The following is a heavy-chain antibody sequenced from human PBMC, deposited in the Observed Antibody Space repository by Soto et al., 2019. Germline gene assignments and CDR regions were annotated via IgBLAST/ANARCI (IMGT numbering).Heavy chain of an antibody. V-gene: IGHV3-30*18. CDR3: AKDTGADY. J-gene: IGHJ4*02. CDR2: ISYDGSDQ. D-gene: IGHD3-10*01. Sequence: QVQLVESGGGVVQPGRSLRLSCAASGFRFSTYGMYWVRQAPGKGLEWVARISYDGSDQFYGDSVKGRFTISRDNSKNTLYLQMNSLRSEDTAVYYCAKDTGADYWGQGTVVTVPA. CDR1: GFRFSTYG.